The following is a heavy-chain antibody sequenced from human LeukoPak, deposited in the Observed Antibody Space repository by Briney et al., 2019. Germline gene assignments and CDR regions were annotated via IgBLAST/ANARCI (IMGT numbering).Heavy chain of an antibody. D-gene: IGHD6-6*01. J-gene: IGHJ2*01. CDR2: INHSGIT. CDR1: GGSFSGYY. CDR3: ARVGQQLVYWYFAL. V-gene: IGHV4-34*01. Sequence: SETLSLTRAVYGGSFSGYYWSWIRQPPGKGLEWIGEINHSGITNYNPSLKSRVTISVDTSKNQFSLKLSSVTAADTAVYYCARVGQQLVYWYFALWGRGTLVTVSS.